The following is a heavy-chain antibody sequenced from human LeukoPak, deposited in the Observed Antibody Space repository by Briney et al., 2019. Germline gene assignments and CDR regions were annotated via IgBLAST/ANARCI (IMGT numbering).Heavy chain of an antibody. J-gene: IGHJ4*02. D-gene: IGHD6-19*01. CDR1: GFTFSKTW. V-gene: IGHV3-23*01. CDR3: AKEARSSGGTDYFDF. CDR2: LSGRGDSK. Sequence: GGSLRLSCIGSGFTFSKTWMMWVRQAPGKGLEWVSGLSGRGDSKYYADSVKGRFTISRDSSKNTLYLQMDSLRAEDTAVYYCAKEARSSGGTDYFDFWGQGTLVTVSS.